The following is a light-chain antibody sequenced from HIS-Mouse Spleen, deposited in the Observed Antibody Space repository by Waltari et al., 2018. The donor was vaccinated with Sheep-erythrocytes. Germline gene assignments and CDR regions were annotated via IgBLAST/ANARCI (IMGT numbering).Light chain of an antibody. CDR2: QDS. CDR1: KLGDKY. V-gene: IGLV3-1*01. Sequence: SYELTQPPSVSVSPGQTASIPCSGDKLGDKYACWYQQKPGHSPVLVIYQDSKRPSGIPGRFSGSNSGNTATLTISGTQAMDEADYYCQAWDSSTVVFGGGTKLTVL. CDR3: QAWDSSTVV. J-gene: IGLJ2*01.